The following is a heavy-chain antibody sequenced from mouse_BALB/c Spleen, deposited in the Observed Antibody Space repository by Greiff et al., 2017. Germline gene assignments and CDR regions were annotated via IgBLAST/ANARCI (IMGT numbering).Heavy chain of an antibody. CDR3: ARGMGGGNY. V-gene: IGHV5-9-4*01. Sequence: EVQLVESGGGLVKPGGSLKLSCAASGFTFSSYAMSWVRQSPEKRLEWVAEISSGGSYTYYPDTVTGRFTISRDNAKNTLYLEMSSLRSEDTAMYYCARGMGGGNYWGQGTTLTVSS. J-gene: IGHJ2*01. D-gene: IGHD4-1*01. CDR1: GFTFSSYA. CDR2: ISSGGSYT.